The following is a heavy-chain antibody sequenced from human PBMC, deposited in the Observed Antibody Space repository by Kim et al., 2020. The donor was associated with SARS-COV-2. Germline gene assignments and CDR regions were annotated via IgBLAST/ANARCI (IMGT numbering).Heavy chain of an antibody. J-gene: IGHJ6*01. CDR1: SIYTYY. CDR3: ARDEKLSQYSSGWYHYYYGMDV. CDR2: IYSGGST. V-gene: IGHV4-59*01. Sequence: SIYTYYRSWVLRPSGKCLGWILYIYSGGSTNYNHSLKSRVTISVDTSKNQFSLKLSSVIAADTAVYYCARDEKLSQYSSGWYHYYYGMDV. D-gene: IGHD6-19*01.